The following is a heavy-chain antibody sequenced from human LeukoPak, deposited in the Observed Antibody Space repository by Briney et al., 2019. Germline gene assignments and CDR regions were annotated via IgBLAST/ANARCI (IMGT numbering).Heavy chain of an antibody. V-gene: IGHV3-33*01. J-gene: IGHJ4*02. CDR2: IWYDGTNK. CDR3: ARVSESGNSDY. Sequence: GGSLGLSCAASGFSFTSYGMHWVRQAPGKGLEWVAVIWYDGTNKHYADSVKGRYTISRDTSNNMLYLQMNSLRAEDTAVYYCARVSESGNSDYWGQGTLVTVSS. D-gene: IGHD4-23*01. CDR1: GFSFTSYG.